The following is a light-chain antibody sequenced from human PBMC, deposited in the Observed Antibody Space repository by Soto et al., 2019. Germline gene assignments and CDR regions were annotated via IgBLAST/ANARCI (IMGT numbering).Light chain of an antibody. Sequence: EIVLTQSPGTLSLSPGETATLSCRASQTVNSDYLAWFQQRPGQAPRLLIFATSRRATDIPDRFSGSGSGTDFTLAIRRLEPEDFAVYYCQQYGSSPRAFGGGTKVEI. V-gene: IGKV3-20*01. J-gene: IGKJ4*01. CDR1: QTVNSDY. CDR2: ATS. CDR3: QQYGSSPRA.